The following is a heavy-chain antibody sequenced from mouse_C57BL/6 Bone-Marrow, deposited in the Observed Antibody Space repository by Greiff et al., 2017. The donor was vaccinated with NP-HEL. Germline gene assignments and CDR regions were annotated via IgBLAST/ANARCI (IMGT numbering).Heavy chain of an antibody. CDR1: GFTFSSYA. D-gene: IGHD3-2*02. CDR2: ISDGGSYT. Sequence: EVKLVESGGGLVKPGGSLKLSCAASGFTFSSYAMSWVRQTPEKRLAWVATISDGGSYTYYPDNVKGRFTISRDNAKNNLYLQMSHLKSEDTAMYYCASLSGYWGQGTTLTVSS. CDR3: ASLSGY. V-gene: IGHV5-4*03. J-gene: IGHJ2*01.